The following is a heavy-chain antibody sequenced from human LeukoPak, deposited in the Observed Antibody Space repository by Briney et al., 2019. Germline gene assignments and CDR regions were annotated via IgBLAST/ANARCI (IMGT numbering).Heavy chain of an antibody. CDR3: ARDSWYYYGSGSSSLGMDV. V-gene: IGHV3-30*03. D-gene: IGHD3-10*01. J-gene: IGHJ6*02. CDR1: GFTFSSYS. CDR2: ISYDGSNK. Sequence: GGSLRLSCAASGFTFSSYSMNWVRQAPGKGLEWVAVISYDGSNKYYADSVKGRSTISRDNSKNTLYLQMNSLRAEDTAVYYCARDSWYYYGSGSSSLGMDVWGQGTTVTVSS.